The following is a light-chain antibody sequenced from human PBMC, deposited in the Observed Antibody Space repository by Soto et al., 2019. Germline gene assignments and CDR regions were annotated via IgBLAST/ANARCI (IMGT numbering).Light chain of an antibody. V-gene: IGKV3D-15*01. CDR3: QQYDTWPSIT. J-gene: IGKJ5*01. CDR1: QSVSSN. Sequence: EVVMTQSPATLSVSPGERATLSCRASQSVSSNLAWYQQKPGQAPRVLIYDISTRATGIPTRFSGSGSGTEFTLTISSLQSEDFAVYYCQQYDTWPSITFGQGTRLEIK. CDR2: DIS.